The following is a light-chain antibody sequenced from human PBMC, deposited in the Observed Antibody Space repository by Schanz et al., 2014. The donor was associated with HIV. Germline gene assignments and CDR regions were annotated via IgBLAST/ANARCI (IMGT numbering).Light chain of an antibody. J-gene: IGLJ1*01. V-gene: IGLV2-14*02. CDR1: TSDIGTYDL. Sequence: QSALTQPASVSGSPGQSITISCTGTTSDIGTYDLVSWYQQHPGRAPKLLIYEVSKRPSGVSSRFSGSKSGSTASLTISGLQAEDEADYYCSSYTTSITLAFGTGTKLTVL. CDR3: SSYTTSITLA. CDR2: EVS.